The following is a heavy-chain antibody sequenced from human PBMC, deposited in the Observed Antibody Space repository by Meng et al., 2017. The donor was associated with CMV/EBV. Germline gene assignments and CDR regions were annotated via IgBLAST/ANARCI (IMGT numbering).Heavy chain of an antibody. J-gene: IGHJ4*02. CDR1: GFTVSSNY. CDR3: ARGYYGSGRDY. Sequence: GESLKISCAASGFTVSSNYMSWVRQAPGKGLEWVSVIYSGGSTYYADSVKGRFTISRDNSKNTLYLQMNSLRAEDTAVYYCARGYYGSGRDYWGQGTRVTVSS. V-gene: IGHV3-53*01. D-gene: IGHD3-10*01. CDR2: IYSGGST.